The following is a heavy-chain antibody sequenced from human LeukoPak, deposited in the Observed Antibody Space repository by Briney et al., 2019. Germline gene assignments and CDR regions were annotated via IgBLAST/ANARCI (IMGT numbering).Heavy chain of an antibody. CDR2: VYYSGSA. J-gene: IGHJ6*02. Sequence: SETLSLTCTVSGDSVTTYYWSWIRQPPGKGLEWLGYVYYSGSATYNPSLKSRVTISVDTSKNQFSLRLSSVTAADTAVYYCARGGSNWSNDYYHGVDVWGQGTTVTVSS. CDR1: GDSVTTYY. V-gene: IGHV4-59*02. D-gene: IGHD4-11*01. CDR3: ARGGSNWSNDYYHGVDV.